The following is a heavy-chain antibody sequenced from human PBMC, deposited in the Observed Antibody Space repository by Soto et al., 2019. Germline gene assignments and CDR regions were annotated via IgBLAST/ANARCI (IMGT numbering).Heavy chain of an antibody. CDR1: GFTFSSYS. CDR2: ISSSSSYI. CDR3: ARDSGVSINLYRSSWYMDY. D-gene: IGHD6-13*01. V-gene: IGHV3-21*01. J-gene: IGHJ4*02. Sequence: GGSLRLSCAASGFTFSSYSMNWVRQAPGKGLEWVSSISSSSSYIYYADSVKGRFTISRDNAKNSLYLQMNSLRAEDTAVYYCARDSGVSINLYRSSWYMDYWGQGTLVTVSS.